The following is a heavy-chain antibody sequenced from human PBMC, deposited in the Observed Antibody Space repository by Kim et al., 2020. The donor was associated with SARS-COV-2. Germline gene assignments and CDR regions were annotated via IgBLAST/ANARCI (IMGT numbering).Heavy chain of an antibody. CDR3: ARGRVEMATSNYCFDY. V-gene: IGHV4-34*13. J-gene: IGHJ4*02. D-gene: IGHD5-12*01. Sequence: SLESRVTISVDPSQNQFSLKLSSVTAADTAVYYCARGRVEMATSNYCFDYWGQGTLVTVSS.